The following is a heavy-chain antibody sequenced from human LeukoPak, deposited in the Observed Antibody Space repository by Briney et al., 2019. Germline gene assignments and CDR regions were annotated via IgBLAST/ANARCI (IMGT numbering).Heavy chain of an antibody. J-gene: IGHJ4*02. CDR3: VVSYGSGTDTDY. CDR2: IYYSGST. V-gene: IGHV4-39*01. D-gene: IGHD3-10*01. Sequence: SETLSLTCTVSGGSISSSSYSWGWIRQPPGKGLEWIGSIYYSGSTYYNPSLKSRVTISVDTSKNQFSLKLSSVTAADTAVYYCVVSYGSGTDTDYWGQGTLVTVSS. CDR1: GGSISSSSYS.